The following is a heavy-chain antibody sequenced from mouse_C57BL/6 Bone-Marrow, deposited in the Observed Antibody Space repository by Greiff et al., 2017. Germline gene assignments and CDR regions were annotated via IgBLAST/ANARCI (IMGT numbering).Heavy chain of an antibody. CDR3: AVYYDYDEDGFDY. CDR1: GYTFTSYG. CDR2: IYPRSGNT. Sequence: QVQLQQSGAELARPGASVKLSCKASGYTFTSYGISWVKQRTGQGLEWIGAIYPRSGNTYYNEKFKGKATLTADKSSSTAYMELRSLTSEDSAVYFCAVYYDYDEDGFDYWGQGTTLTVSS. J-gene: IGHJ2*01. V-gene: IGHV1-81*01. D-gene: IGHD2-4*01.